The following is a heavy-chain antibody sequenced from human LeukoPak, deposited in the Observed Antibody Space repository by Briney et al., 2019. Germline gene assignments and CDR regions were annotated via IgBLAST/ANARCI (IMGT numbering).Heavy chain of an antibody. CDR3: ARTPTDSSGYRPRYFDY. J-gene: IGHJ4*02. CDR1: GYTFSSYG. CDR2: ISAYNGNT. D-gene: IGHD3-22*01. V-gene: IGHV1-18*01. Sequence: ASVKVSCKASGYTFSSYGISWVRQAPGQGLEWMGWISAYNGNTNYAQKLQGRVTMTTDTSTSTGYMELRSLRSDDTAVYYCARTPTDSSGYRPRYFDYWGQGTLVTVSS.